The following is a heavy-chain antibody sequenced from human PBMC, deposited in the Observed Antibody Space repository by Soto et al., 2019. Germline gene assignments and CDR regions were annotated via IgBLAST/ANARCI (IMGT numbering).Heavy chain of an antibody. V-gene: IGHV3-23*01. J-gene: IGHJ5*02. Sequence: GSLRLSCAASGFTFSSYAMSWVRQAPGKGLEWVSAISGSGGSTYYADSVKGRFTISRDNSKNTLYLQMNSLRAEDTAVYYCAKDPNYYDSSGYQAWGQGTLVTVSS. D-gene: IGHD3-22*01. CDR1: GFTFSSYA. CDR3: AKDPNYYDSSGYQA. CDR2: ISGSGGST.